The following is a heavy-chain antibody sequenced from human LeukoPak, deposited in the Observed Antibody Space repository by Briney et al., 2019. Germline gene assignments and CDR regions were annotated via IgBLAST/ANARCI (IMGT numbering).Heavy chain of an antibody. J-gene: IGHJ4*02. Sequence: ASVKVSCKVSGYTLTELSMHWVRQAPGKGLEWMGGFDPEDGETIYAQKFQGRVPMTEDTSTDTAYMELSSLRSEDTAVYYCARGRNYYGSGSYYAGVPRGPFDYWGQGTLVTVSS. CDR1: GYTLTELS. V-gene: IGHV1-24*01. D-gene: IGHD3-10*01. CDR3: ARGRNYYGSGSYYAGVPRGPFDY. CDR2: FDPEDGET.